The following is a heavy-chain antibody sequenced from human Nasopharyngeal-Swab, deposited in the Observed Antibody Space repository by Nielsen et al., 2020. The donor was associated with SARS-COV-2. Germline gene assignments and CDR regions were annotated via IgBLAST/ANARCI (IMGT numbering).Heavy chain of an antibody. CDR1: GFTFSSYA. CDR3: ARAAAGTSYYYGMDV. J-gene: IGHJ6*02. CDR2: ISFGGVTT. D-gene: IGHD6-13*01. Sequence: GESLKISCATSGFTFSSYAMSWVRQAPGKGLEWVSGISFGGVTTYYADSVKGRFAISRDNPKNSLYLQMYSLRAEDTAVYYCARAAAGTSYYYGMDVWGQGTTVTVSS. V-gene: IGHV3-23*01.